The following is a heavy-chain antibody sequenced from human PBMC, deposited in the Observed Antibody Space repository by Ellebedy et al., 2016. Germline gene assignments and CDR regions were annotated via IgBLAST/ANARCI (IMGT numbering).Heavy chain of an antibody. V-gene: IGHV4-34*01. Sequence: SETLSLTXAVYGGSFSGYYWSRIRQPPGKGLEWIGEINHSGSTNYNPSLKSRVTISVDTSKNQFSLKLSSVTAADTAVYYCARFTRLLGGGWFDPWGQGTLVTVSS. D-gene: IGHD2-15*01. CDR2: INHSGST. CDR1: GGSFSGYY. CDR3: ARFTRLLGGGWFDP. J-gene: IGHJ5*02.